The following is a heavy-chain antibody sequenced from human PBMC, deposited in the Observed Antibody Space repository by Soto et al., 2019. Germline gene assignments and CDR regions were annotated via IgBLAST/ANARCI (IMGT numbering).Heavy chain of an antibody. CDR1: GFTFSSYA. Sequence: QVQLVESGGGVVQPGRSLRLSCAASGFTFSSYAMHWVRQVPGKGLEWVAVISYDGSNKYYADSVKGRFTIFRDNSKNTLYLQMNRLRAEDTAVYYCARGVDYSHWLSRNYYFYGMDVWGQGTTVTVSS. J-gene: IGHJ6*02. CDR3: ARGVDYSHWLSRNYYFYGMDV. D-gene: IGHD3-9*01. CDR2: ISYDGSNK. V-gene: IGHV3-30-3*01.